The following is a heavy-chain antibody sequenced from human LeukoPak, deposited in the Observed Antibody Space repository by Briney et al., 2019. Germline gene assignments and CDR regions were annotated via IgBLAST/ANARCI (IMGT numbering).Heavy chain of an antibody. V-gene: IGHV5-51*01. J-gene: IGHJ5*02. CDR2: IYPGDSDT. D-gene: IGHD6-19*01. CDR1: GYSFTSYW. Sequence: GESLKISCKGSGYSFTSYWIGWVRQMPGKGLERMGIIYPGDSDTRYSPSFQGQVTISADKSISTAYLQWSSLKASDTAMYYCARQAVAGTPNNWFDPWGQGTLVTVSS. CDR3: ARQAVAGTPNNWFDP.